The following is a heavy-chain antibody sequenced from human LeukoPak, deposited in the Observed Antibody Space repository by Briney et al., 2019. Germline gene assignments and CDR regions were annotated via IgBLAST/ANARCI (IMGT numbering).Heavy chain of an antibody. J-gene: IGHJ4*02. V-gene: IGHV3-23*01. Sequence: GGSLRLSCAASGFIFSSYAMSWVRQAPGKGLEWVSAISGRGGITYYADSVKGRFTISRDNSKSTLYLQMNSLRAEDTAVYYCAKPPTYDSSGYYLYWGQGTLVTVSS. CDR1: GFIFSSYA. CDR2: ISGRGGIT. CDR3: AKPPTYDSSGYYLY. D-gene: IGHD3-22*01.